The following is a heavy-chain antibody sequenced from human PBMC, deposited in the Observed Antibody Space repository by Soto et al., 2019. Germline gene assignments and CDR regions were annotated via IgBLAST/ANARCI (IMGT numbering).Heavy chain of an antibody. CDR2: INHSGST. CDR1: GGSFSGYY. D-gene: IGHD2-15*01. J-gene: IGHJ5*02. V-gene: IGHV4-34*01. Sequence: PSETLSLTCAVYGGSFSGYYWTWIRQPPGTGLEWIGEINHSGSTNYNPSLKSRVTISVDTSKNQFSLKLSSVTAADTAVYYCARHRSGAKGWFDPWGQGTLVTVSS. CDR3: ARHRSGAKGWFDP.